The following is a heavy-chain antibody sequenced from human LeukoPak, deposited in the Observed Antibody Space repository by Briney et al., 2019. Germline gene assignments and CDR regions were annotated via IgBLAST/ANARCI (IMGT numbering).Heavy chain of an antibody. Sequence: GGSLRLSCAASGFTFSSYAMSWVRQAPGKGLEWVAFIRYDGSNKYYADSVKGRFTISRDNSKNTLYLQMNSLRAEDTAVYYCAKGSKEVLFTRDHCMDVWGKGTTVTISS. V-gene: IGHV3-30*02. D-gene: IGHD3-3*01. J-gene: IGHJ6*03. CDR1: GFTFSSYA. CDR2: IRYDGSNK. CDR3: AKGSKEVLFTRDHCMDV.